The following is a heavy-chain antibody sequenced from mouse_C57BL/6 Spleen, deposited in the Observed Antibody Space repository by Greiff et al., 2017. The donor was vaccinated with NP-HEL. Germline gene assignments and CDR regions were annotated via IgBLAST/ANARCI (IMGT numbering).Heavy chain of an antibody. CDR3: ARIITTVVAGRYCEV. V-gene: IGHV1-82*01. D-gene: IGHD1-1*01. CDR2: IYPGDGDT. J-gene: IGHJ1*03. CDR1: GYAFSSSW. Sequence: VQLQQSGPELVKPGASVKISCKASGYAFSSSWMNWVKQRPGKGLEWIGRIYPGDGDTNYNGKFKGKATLTADKSSSTAYMQLSSLTSEDSAVYFCARIITTVVAGRYCEVWGTGTTVTVSS.